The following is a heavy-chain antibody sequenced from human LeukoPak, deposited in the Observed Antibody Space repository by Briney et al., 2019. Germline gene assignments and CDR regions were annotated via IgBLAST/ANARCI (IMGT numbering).Heavy chain of an antibody. CDR3: ARLAYESGSTHFDY. D-gene: IGHD3-22*01. CDR1: GGSISAYR. J-gene: IGHJ4*02. Sequence: SETLSLTCTVSGGSISAYRWSWIRQSAGKGLEWIGLIYTSGSTNYNPSLKSRVTMSVDTSKNQFSLKLSSVTAADTAVYYCARLAYESGSTHFDYWGQGTLVTVSS. CDR2: IYTSGST. V-gene: IGHV4-4*07.